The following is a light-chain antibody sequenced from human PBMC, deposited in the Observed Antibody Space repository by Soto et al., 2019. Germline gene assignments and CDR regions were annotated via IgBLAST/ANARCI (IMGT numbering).Light chain of an antibody. CDR3: QQYATSPIT. V-gene: IGKV3-11*01. J-gene: IGKJ5*01. Sequence: VVLTHSPATLSLSPCERATLSFSTSLSVSSYLAWYQQKPGQAPRLLIYDASNRATGIPARFSGSGSGTDFTLTISRLEPEDFAVYYCQQYATSPITFGQGTRLEIK. CDR1: LSVSSY. CDR2: DAS.